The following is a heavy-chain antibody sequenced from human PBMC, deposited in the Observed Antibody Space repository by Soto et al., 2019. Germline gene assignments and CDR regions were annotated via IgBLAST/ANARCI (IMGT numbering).Heavy chain of an antibody. D-gene: IGHD6-13*01. CDR1: GYTSTSYC. V-gene: IGHV1-18*01. CDR3: ASAAGRYYYYYMDV. J-gene: IGHJ6*03. Sequence: ASVKVSCKASGYTSTSYCISWVRQAPGQGLEWMGWISAYNGNTNYAQKLQGRVTMTTDTSTSTAYMELRSLRSDDTAVYYCASAAGRYYYYYMDVWGKGTTVTVSS. CDR2: ISAYNGNT.